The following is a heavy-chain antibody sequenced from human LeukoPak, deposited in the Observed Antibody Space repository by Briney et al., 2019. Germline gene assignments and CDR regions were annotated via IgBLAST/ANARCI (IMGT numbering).Heavy chain of an antibody. CDR2: IYHSGST. CDR1: GYSISSGYY. V-gene: IGHV4-38-2*02. Sequence: SETLSLTCTVSGYSISSGYYWGWIRQPPGKGLEWIGSIYHSGSTYYNPSLKSRVTISVDTSKNQFSLKLSSVTAADTAVYYCARGDIVVANNWFDPWGQGTLVTVSS. CDR3: ARGDIVVANNWFDP. J-gene: IGHJ5*02. D-gene: IGHD2-2*01.